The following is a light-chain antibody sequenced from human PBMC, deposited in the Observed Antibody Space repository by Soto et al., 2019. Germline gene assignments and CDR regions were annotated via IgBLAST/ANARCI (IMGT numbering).Light chain of an antibody. CDR3: QQYNNWPPIT. Sequence: EVVMTQSPATLSVSPGERATLSCWASQSVRSDLAWYQQKPGQTPRLLIYGASTRAPGIPARFSGSGSGTEFTLPISSLQSEDFAVYYCQQYNNWPPITFGQGTRLEI. V-gene: IGKV3-15*01. CDR2: GAS. CDR1: QSVRSD. J-gene: IGKJ5*01.